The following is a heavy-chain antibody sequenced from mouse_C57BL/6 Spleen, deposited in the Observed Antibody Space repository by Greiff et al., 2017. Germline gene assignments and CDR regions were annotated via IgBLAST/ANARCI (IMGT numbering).Heavy chain of an antibody. CDR3: ARRSYAMDY. Sequence: VQLQQPGAELVKPGASVKLSCKASGYTFTSYWMQWVKQRPGQGLEWIGEIDPSDSYTNSNQKFKGKATLTVDTSSSTAYMQLSSLTSEDSAVYYCARRSYAMDYWGQGTSVTVSS. CDR2: IDPSDSYT. CDR1: GYTFTSYW. V-gene: IGHV1-50*01. J-gene: IGHJ4*01.